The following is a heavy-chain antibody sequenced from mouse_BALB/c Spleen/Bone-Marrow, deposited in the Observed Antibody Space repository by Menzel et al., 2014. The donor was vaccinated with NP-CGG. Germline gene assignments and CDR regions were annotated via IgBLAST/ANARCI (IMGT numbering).Heavy chain of an antibody. CDR1: GFNIKDTY. CDR2: IDPASDYT. Sequence: DVQLQESGAELVKPGASVKLSCTASGFNIKDTYMHWVKQRPEQGLEWIGRIDPASDYTQFDSKFQGKATITADTSSNTAYLQLSSLTSEDTAVYYCATLTGTFDYWCQGTTLTVSS. D-gene: IGHD4-1*01. V-gene: IGHV14-3*02. CDR3: ATLTGTFDY. J-gene: IGHJ2*01.